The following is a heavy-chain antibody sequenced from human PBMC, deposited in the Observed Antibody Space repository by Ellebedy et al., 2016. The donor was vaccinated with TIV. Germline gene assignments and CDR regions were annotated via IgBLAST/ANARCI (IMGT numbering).Heavy chain of an antibody. Sequence: LETLSLTXSVSGGSISRSTYYWGWIRQPPGKGLEWIGSIYYRGSTYYNPSLKSRVTMSMDTYKNQFSLKLSSVAAADTAVYYCTREGYSGYAAGIDYWGQGSLVTVSS. CDR2: IYYRGST. V-gene: IGHV4-39*07. D-gene: IGHD5-12*01. CDR1: GGSISRSTYY. CDR3: TREGYSGYAAGIDY. J-gene: IGHJ4*02.